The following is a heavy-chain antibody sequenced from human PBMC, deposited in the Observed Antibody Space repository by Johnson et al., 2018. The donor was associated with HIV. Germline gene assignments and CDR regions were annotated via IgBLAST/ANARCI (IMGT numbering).Heavy chain of an antibody. V-gene: IGHV3-20*01. J-gene: IGHJ3*02. D-gene: IGHD2-21*02. CDR3: TRTAIYGVTHEAFDT. Sequence: VQLVESGGGLVQPGGSVRLSCAASGFTFDDYGMSWVRQVPGKGLEWVSGINWNGGRTGYADSVKGRFTISRDNAKNSLYLQMNSLRADDTAVYHCTRTAIYGVTHEAFDTWGQGTMVTVSS. CDR2: INWNGGRT. CDR1: GFTFDDYG.